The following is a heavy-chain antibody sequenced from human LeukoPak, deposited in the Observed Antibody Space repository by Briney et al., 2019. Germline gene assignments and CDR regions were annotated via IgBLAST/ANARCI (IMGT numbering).Heavy chain of an antibody. CDR2: IYYSGST. Sequence: PSETLSLTCTVSGGSISSYYWSWIRQPPGKGLEWIGYIYYSGSTNYNPSLKSRVTISVDTSKNQFSLKLSSVTAADTAVYYCARHLGSSSSWSLAYYFDHWGQGTLVTVSS. D-gene: IGHD6-13*01. CDR1: GGSISSYY. CDR3: ARHLGSSSSWSLAYYFDH. V-gene: IGHV4-59*01. J-gene: IGHJ4*02.